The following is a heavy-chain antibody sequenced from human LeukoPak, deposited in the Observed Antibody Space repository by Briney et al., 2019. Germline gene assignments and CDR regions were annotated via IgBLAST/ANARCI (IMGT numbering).Heavy chain of an antibody. CDR1: AGSISNYY. J-gene: IGHJ4*02. V-gene: IGHV4-59*01. D-gene: IGHD1-1*01. CDR3: AREAPSNWNGYFDY. CDR2: IYYTGST. Sequence: SETLSLTCTVSAGSISNYYWSWLRQPPGKGLEWIGYIYYTGSTNYNPSLKSRVTISVDTSKNQFSLKLSSVTAADTAVYYCAREAPSNWNGYFDYWGQGNLVTVSS.